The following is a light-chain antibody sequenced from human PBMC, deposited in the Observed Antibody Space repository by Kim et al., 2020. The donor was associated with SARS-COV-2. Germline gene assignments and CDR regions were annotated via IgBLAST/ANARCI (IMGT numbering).Light chain of an antibody. V-gene: IGKV3-20*01. Sequence: SPGERATLSGRASQSVSNSYLAWYQQRPGQAPRLLIFASSARAADVPDRFSGSSSGTDFTLTISRLEPEDFAMYYCQQYGSSPRTFGQGTKVDIK. J-gene: IGKJ1*01. CDR1: QSVSNSY. CDR2: ASS. CDR3: QQYGSSPRT.